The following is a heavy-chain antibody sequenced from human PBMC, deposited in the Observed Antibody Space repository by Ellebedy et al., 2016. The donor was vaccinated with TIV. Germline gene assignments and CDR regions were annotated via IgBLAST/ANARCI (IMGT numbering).Heavy chain of an antibody. CDR3: ASLTYCSGGSCYLGTFDI. Sequence: GGSLRLSCKGSGYSPTSYWINWVRQMPGKGLEWMGRIDPSDSYTNYSPSFQGHVTISADQSIITAYLQWSSLKAADTAMYYCASLTYCSGGSCYLGTFDIWGQGTMVTVSS. CDR1: GYSPTSYW. V-gene: IGHV5-10-1*01. J-gene: IGHJ3*02. D-gene: IGHD2-15*01. CDR2: IDPSDSYT.